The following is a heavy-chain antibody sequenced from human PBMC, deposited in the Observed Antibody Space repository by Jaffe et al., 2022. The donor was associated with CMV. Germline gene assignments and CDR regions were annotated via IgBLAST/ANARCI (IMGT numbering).Heavy chain of an antibody. J-gene: IGHJ5*02. V-gene: IGHV3-23*01. D-gene: IGHD3-3*01. CDR1: GFTFSSYA. Sequence: EVQLLESGGGLVQPGGSLRLSCAASGFTFSSYAMSWVRQAPGKGLEWVSAISGSGGSTYYADSVKGRFTISRDNSKNTLYLQMNSLRAEDTAVYYCAKAYYDFWSGYDWNWFDPWGQGTLVTVSS. CDR2: ISGSGGST. CDR3: AKAYYDFWSGYDWNWFDP.